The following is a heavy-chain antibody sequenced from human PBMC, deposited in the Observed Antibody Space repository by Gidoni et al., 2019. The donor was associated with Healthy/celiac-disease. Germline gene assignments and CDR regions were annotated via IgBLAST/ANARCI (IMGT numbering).Heavy chain of an antibody. J-gene: IGHJ6*02. Sequence: EVQLVESGGRLVKPGGSLRLSCAASGFTFSSYSMNWVRQVPGKGLEGVSSISSSSSYIYYADSVKGRFTISRDNAKNSLYLQMNSLRAEDTAVYYCARGRVGRFDFWSGSYYYYGMDVWGQGTTVTVSS. CDR1: GFTFSSYS. CDR2: ISSSSSYI. CDR3: ARGRVGRFDFWSGSYYYYGMDV. D-gene: IGHD3-3*01. V-gene: IGHV3-21*01.